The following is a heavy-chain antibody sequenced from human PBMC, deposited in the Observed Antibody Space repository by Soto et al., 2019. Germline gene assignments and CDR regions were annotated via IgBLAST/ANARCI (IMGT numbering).Heavy chain of an antibody. V-gene: IGHV1-69*13. CDR1: GGTFSSYA. CDR3: ARAGTYYDCWSGSRYYYYGMDV. D-gene: IGHD3-3*01. CDR2: IIPIFGTA. J-gene: IGHJ6*02. Sequence: ASVKVSCKASGGTFSSYAISWVRQAPGQGLEWMGGIIPIFGTANYAQKFQGRVTITADESTSTAYMELSSLRSEDTAVYYCARAGTYYDCWSGSRYYYYGMDVWGQGTTVTVSS.